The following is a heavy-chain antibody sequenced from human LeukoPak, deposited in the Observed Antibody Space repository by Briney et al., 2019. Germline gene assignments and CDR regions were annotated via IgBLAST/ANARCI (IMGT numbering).Heavy chain of an antibody. CDR1: GFTFSSYA. Sequence: GGSLRLSCAASGFTFSSYAMSWVRQAPGKGLEWVSAISGSGGSTYYADSVKGRFTISRDNSKNTLYLQMNSLRAEDTAGYYCARDWYYYDSSGYYYDYWGQGTLVTVSS. CDR2: ISGSGGST. J-gene: IGHJ4*02. D-gene: IGHD3-22*01. CDR3: ARDWYYYDSSGYYYDY. V-gene: IGHV3-23*01.